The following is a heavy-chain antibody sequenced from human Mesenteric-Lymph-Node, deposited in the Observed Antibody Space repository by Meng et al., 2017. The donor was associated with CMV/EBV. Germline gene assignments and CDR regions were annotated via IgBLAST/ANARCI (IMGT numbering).Heavy chain of an antibody. CDR2: IIPILGIA. V-gene: IGHV1-69*02. J-gene: IGHJ3*02. CDR1: GYTFTSYT. CDR3: ARMTTVNAFDI. Sequence: SVKVSCKASGYTFTSYTISWVRQAPGQGLEWMGRIIPILGIANYAQKFQGRVTITADKSTSTAYMELSSLRSEDTAVYYCARMTTVNAFDIWGQGTMVTVSS. D-gene: IGHD4-11*01.